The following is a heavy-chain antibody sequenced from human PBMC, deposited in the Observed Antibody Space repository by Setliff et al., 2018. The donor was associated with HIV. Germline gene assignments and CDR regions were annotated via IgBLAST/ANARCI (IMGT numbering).Heavy chain of an antibody. CDR1: GGSISSGSYY. Sequence: SETLSLTCTVSGGSISSGSYYWTWIRQPAGKGLEWIGHIYTGGYTNYNPSLKSRVTISVDTSKNQFSLRLTSVTAADTAVYYCARAPPGIQNDAFDVWGQGTMVTVSS. V-gene: IGHV4-61*09. CDR3: ARAPPGIQNDAFDV. J-gene: IGHJ3*01. CDR2: IYTGGYT.